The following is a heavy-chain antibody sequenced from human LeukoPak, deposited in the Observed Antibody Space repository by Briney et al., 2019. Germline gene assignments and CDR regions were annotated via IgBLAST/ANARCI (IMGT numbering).Heavy chain of an antibody. V-gene: IGHV4-31*03. J-gene: IGHJ5*02. Sequence: SETLSLTCTVSVGSISSGGYYWSWIRQHPGKGLEWIGYIYYSGSTYYNPSLTSRVTISVDTSKNQFSLKLSSGTAPDTAVYYCARVPMNSQNWFDPWGQGTLVTVSS. CDR1: VGSISSGGYY. CDR3: ARVPMNSQNWFDP. CDR2: IYYSGST. D-gene: IGHD4-23*01.